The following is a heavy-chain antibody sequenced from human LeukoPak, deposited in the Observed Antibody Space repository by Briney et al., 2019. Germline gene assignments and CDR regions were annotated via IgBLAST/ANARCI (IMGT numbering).Heavy chain of an antibody. CDR2: ISGSADST. CDR1: GFTFSSYA. CDR3: ARADYDILTGPLGGMDV. V-gene: IGHV3-23*01. D-gene: IGHD3-9*01. Sequence: QPGGSLRLSCAASGFTFSSYALNWVRQAPGKGLEWVSAISGSADSTYYADSVKGRFTISRDNSKNTLYLQMNSLRAEDTAVYYCARADYDILTGPLGGMDVWGQGTTVTVSS. J-gene: IGHJ6*02.